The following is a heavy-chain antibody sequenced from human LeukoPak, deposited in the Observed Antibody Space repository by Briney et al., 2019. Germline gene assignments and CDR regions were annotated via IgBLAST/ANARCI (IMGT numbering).Heavy chain of an antibody. J-gene: IGHJ3*02. Sequence: EASVKVSCKASGYTFTSYYMHWVRQAPGQGLEWMGIINPSGGSTSYAQKFQGRVTMTRDTSTSTVYMELSSLRSEDTAVYYCARGLCSGGSCYFWDAFDIWGQGTMVTVSS. CDR1: GYTFTSYY. D-gene: IGHD2-15*01. CDR3: ARGLCSGGSCYFWDAFDI. V-gene: IGHV1-46*01. CDR2: INPSGGST.